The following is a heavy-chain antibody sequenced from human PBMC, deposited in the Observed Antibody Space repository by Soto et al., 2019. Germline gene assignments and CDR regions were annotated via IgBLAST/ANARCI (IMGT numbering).Heavy chain of an antibody. CDR3: ARSQGGSSSLDIYYYSYYGMDV. Sequence: QVQLVQSGAEVKKPGSSVKVSCKAPGGTFSSYAISWVRQAPGQGLEWMGGIIPIFGTANYAQKFQGRVTITADESTSTGYMELSSLRSEDTAVYYCARSQGGSSSLDIYYYSYYGMDVWGQGTTVTVSS. J-gene: IGHJ6*02. CDR1: GGTFSSYA. V-gene: IGHV1-69*01. CDR2: IIPIFGTA. D-gene: IGHD2-15*01.